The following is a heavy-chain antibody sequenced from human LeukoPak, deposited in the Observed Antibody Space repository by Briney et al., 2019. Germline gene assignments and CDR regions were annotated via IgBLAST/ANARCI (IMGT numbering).Heavy chain of an antibody. CDR1: GGSISSGSYY. CDR2: IYTSGST. V-gene: IGHV4-61*02. CDR3: ARERIAAAGRGSYFQH. D-gene: IGHD6-13*01. Sequence: PSETLSLTCTVSGGSISSGSYYWSWLRQPAGKGLEWIGRIYTSGSTNYNPSLKSRVTISVDTSKNQFSLKLSSVTAADTAVYYCARERIAAAGRGSYFQHWGQGTLVTVSS. J-gene: IGHJ1*01.